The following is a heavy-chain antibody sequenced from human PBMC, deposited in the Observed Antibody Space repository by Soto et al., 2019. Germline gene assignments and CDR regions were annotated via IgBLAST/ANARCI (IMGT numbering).Heavy chain of an antibody. Sequence: VKVSCKASGGTLSSYAISWVRQAPGQGLEWMGGIIPIFGTANYAQKFQGRVTITADESTSTAYMELSSLRSEDTAVYYCARALYDSSGYNSPSDYWGQGTLVTVSS. CDR3: ARALYDSSGYNSPSDY. CDR1: GGTLSSYA. J-gene: IGHJ4*02. D-gene: IGHD3-22*01. CDR2: IIPIFGTA. V-gene: IGHV1-69*13.